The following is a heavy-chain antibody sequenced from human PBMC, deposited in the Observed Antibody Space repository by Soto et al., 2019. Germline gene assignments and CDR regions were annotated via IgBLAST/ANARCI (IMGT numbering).Heavy chain of an antibody. V-gene: IGHV4-4*02. D-gene: IGHD2-21*01. CDR1: GTSISSTFW. J-gene: IGHJ4*02. CDR3: ATLPPRIVVVMSPFPS. Sequence: VQLRQSGSGLVKPSGTLSLTCFVSGTSISSTFWWTWVRQAPGKGLEWIGEIYHSGMAKYNPSLKSRVTLLVDKSSNQFSLTLTSVTAADTAMYYCATLPPRIVVVMSPFPSWGQGTPVSVS. CDR2: IYHSGMA.